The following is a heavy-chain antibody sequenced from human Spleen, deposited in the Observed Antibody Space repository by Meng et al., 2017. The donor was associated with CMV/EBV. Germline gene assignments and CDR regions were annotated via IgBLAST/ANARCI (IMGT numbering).Heavy chain of an antibody. CDR2: ISAYNGNT. D-gene: IGHD6-13*01. Sequence: ASVKVSCKASGYTFTSNGISWVRQAPGQGLEWMGWISAYNGNTKYAQRLQGRVTMTTDTSTSTAYLELRSLRSDDTALYYCARCEGLATAADYWGQGTLVTVSS. V-gene: IGHV1-18*01. CDR1: GYTFTSNG. CDR3: ARCEGLATAADY. J-gene: IGHJ4*02.